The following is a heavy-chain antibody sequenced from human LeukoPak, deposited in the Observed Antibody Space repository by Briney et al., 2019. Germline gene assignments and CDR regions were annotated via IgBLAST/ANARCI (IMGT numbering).Heavy chain of an antibody. J-gene: IGHJ4*02. CDR1: GFSLSTSGVG. D-gene: IGHD5-18*01. CDR2: IHWNDDK. CDR3: AHRRILRGYSYGLGDYFDY. V-gene: IGHV2-5*01. Sequence: SGPTLVKPTQTLTLTCAFSGFSLSTSGVGVGWIRQPPGKALEWLALIHWNDDKRYSPSLKSRLTITKDTSKNQVVLTMTNMDPVDTATYYCAHRRILRGYSYGLGDYFDYWGQGTLVTVSS.